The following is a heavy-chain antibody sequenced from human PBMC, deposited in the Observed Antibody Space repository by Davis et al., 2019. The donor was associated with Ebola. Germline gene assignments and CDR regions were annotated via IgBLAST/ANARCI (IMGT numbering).Heavy chain of an antibody. J-gene: IGHJ6*02. CDR2: IYYSGST. CDR1: GGSISSYY. CDR3: ARLTTLYYYYGMDV. Sequence: MPSETLSLTCTVSGGSISSYYWSWIRQPPGKGLEWIGYIYYSGSTNYNPSLKSRVTISVDTSKNQFSLKLSSVTAADTAVYYCARLTTLYYYYGMDVWGQGTTVTVSS. V-gene: IGHV4-59*08. D-gene: IGHD4-11*01.